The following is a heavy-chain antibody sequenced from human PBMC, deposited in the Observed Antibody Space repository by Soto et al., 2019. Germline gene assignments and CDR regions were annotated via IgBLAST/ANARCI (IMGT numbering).Heavy chain of an antibody. J-gene: IGHJ4*02. CDR3: ARGHCTSTSCYPSDY. CDR2: IYTSGST. CDR1: GGSISNYY. V-gene: IGHV4-4*07. Sequence: SETLSLTCTVSGGSISNYYWSWIRQPAGKGLEWIGRIYTSGSTDYNPPLKSRVTMSVDTSKNQFSLRLSSVTAADTAVYYCARGHCTSTSCYPSDYWGQGALVTVSS. D-gene: IGHD2-2*01.